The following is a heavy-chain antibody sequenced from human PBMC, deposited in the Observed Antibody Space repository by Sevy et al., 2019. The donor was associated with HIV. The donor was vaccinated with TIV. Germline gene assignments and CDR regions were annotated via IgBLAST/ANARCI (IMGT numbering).Heavy chain of an antibody. CDR2: ISSSSSYI. CDR1: EFTFSSYS. J-gene: IGHJ4*02. D-gene: IGHD3-22*01. Sequence: GGSLRLSCAASEFTFSSYSMNWVRQAPGKGLEWVSSISSSSSYIYYADSVKGRFTISRDNAKNSLYLQMNSLRAEDTAVYYCARGFPGYYYDSSGTFDYWGQGTLVTVSS. CDR3: ARGFPGYYYDSSGTFDY. V-gene: IGHV3-21*01.